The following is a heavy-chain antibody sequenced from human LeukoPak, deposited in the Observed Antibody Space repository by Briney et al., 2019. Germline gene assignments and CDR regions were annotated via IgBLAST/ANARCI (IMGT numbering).Heavy chain of an antibody. J-gene: IGHJ2*01. CDR1: GYSFTSYA. D-gene: IGHD2-21*02. CDR2: INGGNGNT. CDR3: ARDPYCGGDCDWYFDL. Sequence: ASVNVSCKASGYSFTSYAIHWVRQAPGQRLEWMGWINGGNGNTGYSQNFQGRVSFTRDTSASTVYMELSSLRSEDTAVYYCARDPYCGGDCDWYFDLWGRGTLVTVSS. V-gene: IGHV1-3*01.